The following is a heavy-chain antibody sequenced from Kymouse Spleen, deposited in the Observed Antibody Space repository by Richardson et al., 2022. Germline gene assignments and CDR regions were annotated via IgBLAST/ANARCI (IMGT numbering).Heavy chain of an antibody. V-gene: IGHV3-15*01. D-gene: IGHD1-26*01. Sequence: EVQLVESGGGLVKPGGSLRLSCAASGFTFSNAWMSWVRQAPGKGLEWVGRIKSKTDGGTTDYAAPVKGRFTISRDDSKNTLYLQMNSLKTEDTAVYYCTTDRGWELIFDYWGQGTLVTVSS. CDR2: IKSKTDGGTT. J-gene: IGHJ4*02. CDR1: GFTFSNAW. CDR3: TTDRGWELIFDY.